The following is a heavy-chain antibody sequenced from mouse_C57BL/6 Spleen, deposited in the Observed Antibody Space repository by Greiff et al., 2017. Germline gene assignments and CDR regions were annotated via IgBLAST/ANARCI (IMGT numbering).Heavy chain of an antibody. CDR1: GYTFTSYW. Sequence: VQLQQPGAELVKPGASVKLSCKASGYTFTSYWMHWVKQRPGQGLEWIGMIHPNSGSTNYNEKFKSKATLTVDKSSSTASMQLSSLTSEVSAVYYCDIRGYYGAPQTRYGYFDVWGTGTTVTVSS. J-gene: IGHJ1*03. CDR3: DIRGYYGAPQTRYGYFDV. D-gene: IGHD1-1*01. CDR2: IHPNSGST. V-gene: IGHV1-64*01.